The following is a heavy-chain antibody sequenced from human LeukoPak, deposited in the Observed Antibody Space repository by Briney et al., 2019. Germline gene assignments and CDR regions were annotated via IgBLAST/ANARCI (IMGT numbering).Heavy chain of an antibody. D-gene: IGHD6-25*01. Sequence: GGSLRLSCAASGTIFSGYWMHWVRQAPGKGLVWVACISSDGSTTRYADSVTGRFIIPRDNAKNTVYVQMNSLRDEDTAIYYCARDTRHAFDIWGQGTMVTVSS. J-gene: IGHJ3*02. CDR3: ARDTRHAFDI. CDR2: ISSDGSTT. V-gene: IGHV3-74*01. CDR1: GTIFSGYW.